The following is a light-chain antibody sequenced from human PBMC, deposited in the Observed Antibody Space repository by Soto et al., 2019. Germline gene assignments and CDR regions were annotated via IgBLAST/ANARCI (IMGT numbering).Light chain of an antibody. CDR1: QSVASTY. J-gene: IGKJ2*01. CDR2: GAS. Sequence: EIVLTQSPGTLSLSPGDRATLSCRASQSVASTYLAWYQQKPGQAPRLLIYGASSRAAGIPDRFSGSGSGTDFTLTISRLEPEDFAVYYCQKYDTSPFPFGQGTKLEIK. CDR3: QKYDTSPFP. V-gene: IGKV3-20*01.